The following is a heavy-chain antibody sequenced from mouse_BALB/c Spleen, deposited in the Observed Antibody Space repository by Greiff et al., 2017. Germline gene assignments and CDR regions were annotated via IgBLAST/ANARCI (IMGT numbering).Heavy chain of an antibody. CDR1: GYTFTSYV. V-gene: IGHV1-14*01. Sequence: VQLQQSGPELVKPGASVKMSCKASGYTFTSYVMHWVKQKPGQGLEWIGYINPYNDGTKYNEKFKGKATLTSDKSSSTAYMELSSLTSEDSAVYYCARSYGSSPAWFADWGQGTLVTVSA. CDR3: ARSYGSSPAWFAD. J-gene: IGHJ3*01. D-gene: IGHD1-1*01. CDR2: INPYNDGT.